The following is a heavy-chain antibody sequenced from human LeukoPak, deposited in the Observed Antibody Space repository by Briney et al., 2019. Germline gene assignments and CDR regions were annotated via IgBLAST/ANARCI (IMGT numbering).Heavy chain of an antibody. D-gene: IGHD6-6*01. CDR2: IYYSGST. CDR1: GGSINSHY. J-gene: IGHJ5*02. CDR3: ARGGAARPDWFDP. V-gene: IGHV4-59*11. Sequence: PSETLSLTCIVSGGSINSHYWSWIRQPPGKGLEWIGYIYYSGSTNYNPSLKSRVTISVDTSKNQFSLKLSSVTAAATAVYYCARGGAARPDWFDPWGQGTLVTVSS.